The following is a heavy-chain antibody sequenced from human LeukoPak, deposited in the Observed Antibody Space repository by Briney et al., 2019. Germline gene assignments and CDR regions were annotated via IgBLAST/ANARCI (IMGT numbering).Heavy chain of an antibody. CDR3: ARGLYGSGLYYFDY. J-gene: IGHJ4*02. CDR2: ITSGTI. V-gene: IGHV3-48*01. D-gene: IGHD3-10*01. CDR1: GFTFNSYS. Sequence: GGSLRVSCAASGFTFNSYSMNWVRQAPGKGLEWLSYITSGTIYYADSVKGRFTISRDNAKNSLYLQMNSLRAEDTAVYYCARGLYGSGLYYFDYWGQGSLVTVSS.